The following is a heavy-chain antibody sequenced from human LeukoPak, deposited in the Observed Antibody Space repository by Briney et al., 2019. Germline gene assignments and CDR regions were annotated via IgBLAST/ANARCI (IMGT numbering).Heavy chain of an antibody. D-gene: IGHD3-22*01. V-gene: IGHV3-11*01. Sequence: GGSLRLSCAASGFTFSDYYMSWVRQAPGKGLEGVSYISSSGSTIHYADSVKGRFTISRDNAKNSLYLQMNSLRAEDTAVYYCARDKGGYYYGLGAFDIWGQGTMVTVSS. CDR2: ISSSGSTI. J-gene: IGHJ3*02. CDR1: GFTFSDYY. CDR3: ARDKGGYYYGLGAFDI.